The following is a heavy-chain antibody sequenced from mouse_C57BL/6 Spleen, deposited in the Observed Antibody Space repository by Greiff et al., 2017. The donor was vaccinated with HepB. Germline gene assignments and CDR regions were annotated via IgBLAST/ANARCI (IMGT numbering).Heavy chain of an antibody. CDR2: INPSTGGT. CDR1: GYSFTGYY. CDR3: ANYYYAMDY. J-gene: IGHJ4*01. V-gene: IGHV1-42*01. Sequence: VQLQQSGPELVKPGASVKISCKASGYSFTGYYMNWVKQSPEKSLEWIGEINPSTGGTTYNQKFKAKATLTVDKSSSTAYMQLKSLTSEDSAVYYCANYYYAMDYWGQGTSVTVSS.